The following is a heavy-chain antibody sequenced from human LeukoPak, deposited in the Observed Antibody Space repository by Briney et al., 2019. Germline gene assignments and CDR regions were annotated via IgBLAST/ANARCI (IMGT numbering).Heavy chain of an antibody. D-gene: IGHD1/OR15-1a*01. CDR2: SRNKASSYTT. V-gene: IGHV3-72*01. Sequence: GGSLRLSCAASGFKFSDHYIDWVRQAPGKGLEWVGRSRNKASSYTTEYAASVEGRFTISREVSESSLYLQMNSLRTEDTAVYYCGRIAINANKGMDVWGQGTTVTVSS. CDR3: GRIAINANKGMDV. CDR1: GFKFSDHY. J-gene: IGHJ6*02.